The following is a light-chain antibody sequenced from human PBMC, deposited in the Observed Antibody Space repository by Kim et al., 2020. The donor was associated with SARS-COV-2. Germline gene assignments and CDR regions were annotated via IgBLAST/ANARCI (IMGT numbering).Light chain of an antibody. J-gene: IGKJ4*01. CDR2: AAS. Sequence: ESVGDRVTITCRASQGISNELAWYQQKPGKGPNLLIYAASALQSGVPSRFSGSGSGTDFTLTITNLQPEDVATYYCQNYNSVPLTFGGGTKVDIK. CDR1: QGISNE. CDR3: QNYNSVPLT. V-gene: IGKV1-27*01.